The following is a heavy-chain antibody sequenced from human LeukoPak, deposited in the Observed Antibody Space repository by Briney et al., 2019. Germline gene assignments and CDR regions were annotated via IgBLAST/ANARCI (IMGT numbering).Heavy chain of an antibody. CDR3: ARDNSEYYYGSGPPRTDY. J-gene: IGHJ4*02. CDR1: GFTFSTYA. D-gene: IGHD3-10*01. CDR2: LSSSSSVI. V-gene: IGHV3-48*01. Sequence: GGSLRLSCAASGFTFSTYAMDWVRQAPGKGLEWVSYLSSSSSVIYHADSVKGRFTISRDNSKNTLYLQMNSLRAEDTAVYYCARDNSEYYYGSGPPRTDYWGQGTLVTVSS.